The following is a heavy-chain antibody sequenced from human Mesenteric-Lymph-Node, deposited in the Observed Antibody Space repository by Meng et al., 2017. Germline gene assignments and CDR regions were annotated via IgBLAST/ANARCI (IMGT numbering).Heavy chain of an antibody. Sequence: GESLKISCAASGFTVSSNYMSWVRQAPGKGLEWVSVIYSGGSTYYADFVKGRFTISRDNSKNTLYLQMNSLRAEDTAVYYCARDRVYGDYGFDYWGQGTLVTVSS. J-gene: IGHJ4*02. CDR1: GFTVSSNY. D-gene: IGHD4-17*01. CDR3: ARDRVYGDYGFDY. V-gene: IGHV3-66*02. CDR2: IYSGGST.